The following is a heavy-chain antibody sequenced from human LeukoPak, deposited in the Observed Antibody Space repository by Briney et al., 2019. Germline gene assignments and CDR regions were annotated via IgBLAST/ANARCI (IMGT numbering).Heavy chain of an antibody. D-gene: IGHD5-12*01. CDR1: GGSISSSTYY. CDR3: ARDLDIVATIYLFDY. V-gene: IGHV4-39*07. CDR2: TLNSGST. J-gene: IGHJ4*02. Sequence: SETLSLTCTVSGGSISSSTYYWGWIRQSPGKGLEWIGSTLNSGSTYYNPSLKSRVTISVDTSKNQFSLKLSSVTAADTAVYYCARDLDIVATIYLFDYWGQGTLVTVSS.